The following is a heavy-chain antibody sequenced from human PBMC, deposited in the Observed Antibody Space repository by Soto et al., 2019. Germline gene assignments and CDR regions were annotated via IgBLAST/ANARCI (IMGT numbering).Heavy chain of an antibody. CDR1: GGSISSSSYY. V-gene: IGHV4-39*01. CDR3: ARSPIRFLEWLFDYFDY. D-gene: IGHD3-3*01. CDR2: IYYSGST. J-gene: IGHJ4*02. Sequence: SETLSLTCTVSGGSISSSSYYWGWIRQPPGKGLEWIGSIYYSGSTYYNPSLKSRVTISVDTSKNQFSLKLSSVTAADTAVYYCARSPIRFLEWLFDYFDYWGQGTLVTVSS.